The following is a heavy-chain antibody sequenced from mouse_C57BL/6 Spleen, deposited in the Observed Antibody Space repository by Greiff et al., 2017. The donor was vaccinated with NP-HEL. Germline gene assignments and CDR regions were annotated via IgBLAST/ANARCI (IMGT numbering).Heavy chain of an antibody. CDR2: IYPGDGDT. J-gene: IGHJ3*01. D-gene: IGHD2-5*01. CDR1: GYAFSSYW. V-gene: IGHV1-80*01. CDR3: ARLGENYSNYSAWFAY. Sequence: VHLVESGAELVKPGASVKISCKASGYAFSSYWMNWVKQRPGKGLEWIGQIYPGDGDTNYNGKFKGKATLTADKSSSTAYMQLSSLTSEDSAVYFCARLGENYSNYSAWFAYWGQGTLVTVSA.